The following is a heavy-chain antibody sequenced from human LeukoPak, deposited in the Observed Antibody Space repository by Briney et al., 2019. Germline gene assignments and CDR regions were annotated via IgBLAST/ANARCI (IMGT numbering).Heavy chain of an antibody. CDR1: GGSISSYY. Sequence: SETLSLTCTVSGGSISSYYWSWIRQPPGKGLEWIGYIYYSGSTNYNPSLKSRVTISVDTSKNQFSLKLSSVTAADTAVYYCARCRSSTSCLQFDYWGQGTLVTVSS. V-gene: IGHV4-59*01. CDR2: IYYSGST. CDR3: ARCRSSTSCLQFDY. J-gene: IGHJ4*02. D-gene: IGHD2-2*01.